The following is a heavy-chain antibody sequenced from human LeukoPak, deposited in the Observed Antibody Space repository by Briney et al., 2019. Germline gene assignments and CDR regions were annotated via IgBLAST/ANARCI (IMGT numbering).Heavy chain of an antibody. CDR3: AKDHSSGWPYCFSY. CDR1: GFTFSSYA. Sequence: GGSLRLSCAASGFTFSSYAMNWVRQAPGQGLEWVSAISGSGGSTYYADSVKGRFTISRDNSKNTLFLQMNSLRAEDTAVYYCAKDHSSGWPYCFSYWGQGTLVTVSS. CDR2: ISGSGGST. V-gene: IGHV3-23*01. J-gene: IGHJ4*02. D-gene: IGHD6-19*01.